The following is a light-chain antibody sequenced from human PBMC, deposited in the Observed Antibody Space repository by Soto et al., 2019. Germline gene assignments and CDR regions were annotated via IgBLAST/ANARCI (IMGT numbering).Light chain of an antibody. CDR2: GAS. J-gene: IGKJ4*01. Sequence: EIVLTQSPGTLSLSPGEGATLSCRASQSVYSSYLAWYQQKPGQAPRRLIYGASSRATGIPDRFSGSGSGTDFTLTISRLEPEDFAVYYCQQYGSSPLTFGGGTKVVIK. CDR3: QQYGSSPLT. CDR1: QSVYSSY. V-gene: IGKV3-20*01.